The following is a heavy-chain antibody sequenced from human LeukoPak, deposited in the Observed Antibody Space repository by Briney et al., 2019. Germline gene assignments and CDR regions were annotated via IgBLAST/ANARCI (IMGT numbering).Heavy chain of an antibody. D-gene: IGHD1-26*01. V-gene: IGHV3-23*01. CDR1: GFTFSKAW. Sequence: GGSLSLSCAASGFTFSKAWMNWVRQAPGKGLEWVSAITGSGGSTYYADSVKGRFTISRDNSKNTLYLQMNSLRAEDTAVYYCAKAQVGAILHAFDIWGQGTMVTVSS. J-gene: IGHJ3*02. CDR3: AKAQVGAILHAFDI. CDR2: ITGSGGST.